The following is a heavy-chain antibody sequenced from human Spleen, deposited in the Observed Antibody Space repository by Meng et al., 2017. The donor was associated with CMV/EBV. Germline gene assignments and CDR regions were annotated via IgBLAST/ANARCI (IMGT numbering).Heavy chain of an antibody. CDR1: GGSFSGYY. CDR3: ARGPLKHYDSIQIDS. D-gene: IGHD3-22*01. Sequence: GSLRLSCTVYGGSFSGYYWNWIRQPPGKGLEWIGEINHSGSTNYNVSLKSRVTISVDTSKNQFSLRLSSVTAADTAVYYCARGPLKHYDSIQIDSWGQGTLVTVSS. V-gene: IGHV4-34*01. J-gene: IGHJ4*02. CDR2: INHSGST.